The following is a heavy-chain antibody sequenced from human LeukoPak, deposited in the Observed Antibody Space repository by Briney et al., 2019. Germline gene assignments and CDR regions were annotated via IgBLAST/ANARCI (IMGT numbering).Heavy chain of an antibody. J-gene: IGHJ4*02. Sequence: PGGSLRLSCAASGFTFSSYSMNWVRQAPGKGLEWVSYISSSSTTIYYADSVKGRFTISRDNAENSLYLQMNSLRDEDTAVYYCAREIHSESRLRHFDYWGQGTLVTVSS. CDR3: AREIHSESRLRHFDY. CDR1: GFTFSSYS. V-gene: IGHV3-48*02. CDR2: ISSSSTTI. D-gene: IGHD1-26*01.